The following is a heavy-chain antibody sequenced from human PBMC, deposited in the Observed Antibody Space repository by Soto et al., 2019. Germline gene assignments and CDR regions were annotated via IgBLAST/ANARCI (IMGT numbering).Heavy chain of an antibody. V-gene: IGHV4-59*01. J-gene: IGHJ4*02. CDR3: ARSVAVPGAHIDY. CDR2: VYYTGST. Sequence: PXETLYVTCSVSGFSISGSYWSWIRQSPGKGLEWLGYVYYTGSTNYSPSLRSRVSISVDTSKNEFSLRLSSVTAADTAVYFCARSVAVPGAHIDYWGQGTQVTVSS. D-gene: IGHD6-19*01. CDR1: GFSISGSY.